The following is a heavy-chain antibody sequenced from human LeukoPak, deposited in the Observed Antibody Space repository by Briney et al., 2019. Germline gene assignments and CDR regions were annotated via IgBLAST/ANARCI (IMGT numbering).Heavy chain of an antibody. Sequence: SETLSLTCTVSGGSISTYYWSWIRQPAGKGLEWIGRIYTSGSTNYNPSLKGRVTMSVDTSKNQFSLKVTSVTAADTAVYYCARAGSYARYFDLWGRGTLVTVSS. D-gene: IGHD1-26*01. CDR1: GGSISTYY. CDR3: ARAGSYARYFDL. CDR2: IYTSGST. J-gene: IGHJ2*01. V-gene: IGHV4-4*07.